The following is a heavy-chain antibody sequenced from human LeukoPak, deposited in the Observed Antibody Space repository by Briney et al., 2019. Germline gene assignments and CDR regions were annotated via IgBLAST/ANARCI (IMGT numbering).Heavy chain of an antibody. CDR2: IKGNGDTT. Sequence: GGSLRLSCAASGFTFHNYAMHWVRQTPEKGLEWVSLIKGNGDTTYNADSVKGRFTISRDNSKNSLYLQINSLRTEDTALYYCAKDIGSGWSFDYWGQGTLVTVSS. D-gene: IGHD6-19*01. V-gene: IGHV3-43*02. CDR3: AKDIGSGWSFDY. J-gene: IGHJ4*02. CDR1: GFTFHNYA.